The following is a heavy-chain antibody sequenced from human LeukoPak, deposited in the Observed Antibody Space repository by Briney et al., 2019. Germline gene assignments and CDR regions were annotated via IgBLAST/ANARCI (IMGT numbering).Heavy chain of an antibody. V-gene: IGHV4-39*07. J-gene: IGHJ4*02. CDR2: IYYSGST. Sequence: PSETLSFTCTVSGDSITNTIYYWGCIRQPPGKGLEWIGGIYYSGSTYYNPSLRSRVTISLDTSKNQFFLRLSSVTAADTAMYYCARHWVTIFGPFDYWGQGTLVTVSS. D-gene: IGHD3-3*01. CDR1: GDSITNTIYY. CDR3: ARHWVTIFGPFDY.